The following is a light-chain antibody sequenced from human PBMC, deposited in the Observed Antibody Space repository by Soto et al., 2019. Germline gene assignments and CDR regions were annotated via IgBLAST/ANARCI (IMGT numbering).Light chain of an antibody. CDR3: QQYNTWPPGIT. V-gene: IGKV3D-15*01. CDR2: GAS. CDR1: QSVSSN. Sequence: ETVMTQSPATLSVSPGERATISCRASQSVSSNLAWYQQKPGQPPRLLIYGASARATGIPARFSGSGSGTEFPLTISSPQSEDFAIYYCQQYNTWPPGITFGGGTKVQIK. J-gene: IGKJ4*01.